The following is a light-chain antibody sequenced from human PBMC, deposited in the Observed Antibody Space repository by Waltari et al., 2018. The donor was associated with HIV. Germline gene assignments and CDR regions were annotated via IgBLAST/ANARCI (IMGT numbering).Light chain of an antibody. V-gene: IGLV3-1*01. CDR3: QAWDSRTVV. J-gene: IGLJ2*01. Sequence: SYELIQSPSVSVSPGQTASITCSGDKGGDKYDCWYQQKSGQSPVLVIYQDSKRPSGIPERFSGSNSGNTATLTISGTQAMDEADYYCQAWDSRTVVFGGGTKLTVL. CDR1: KGGDKY. CDR2: QDS.